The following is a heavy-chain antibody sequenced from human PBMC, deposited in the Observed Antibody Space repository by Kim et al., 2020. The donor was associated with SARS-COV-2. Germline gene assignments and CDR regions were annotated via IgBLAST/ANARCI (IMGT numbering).Heavy chain of an antibody. V-gene: IGHV3-30*04. CDR1: GFTFSGYT. CDR3: ATDGPRYGSGSYFDY. D-gene: IGHD3-10*01. CDR2: ISYDGGNK. Sequence: GGSLRLSCAGSGFTFSGYTMHWVRQAPGKGLEWVAFISYDGGNKYYVDSVKGRVTISRDNSKNTLYLQMNSLRAEDTAVYYCATDGPRYGSGSYFDYWV. J-gene: IGHJ4*01.